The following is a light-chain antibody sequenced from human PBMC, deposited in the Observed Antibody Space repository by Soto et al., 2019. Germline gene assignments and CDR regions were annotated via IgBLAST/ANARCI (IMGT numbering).Light chain of an antibody. J-gene: IGKJ1*01. CDR3: QQYNDYQGT. Sequence: DIQMTQSPSTLSASVGDRVTITCRASQSLNNWLAWYQQKPGKAPKLLIYDASSLESGGPSRFSGSESGTEFTLTISSLQPDDSATYYCQQYNDYQGTFGQGTKVEIK. CDR2: DAS. V-gene: IGKV1-5*01. CDR1: QSLNNW.